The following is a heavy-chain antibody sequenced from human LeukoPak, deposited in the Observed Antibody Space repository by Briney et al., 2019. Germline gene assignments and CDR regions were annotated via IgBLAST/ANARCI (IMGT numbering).Heavy chain of an antibody. CDR1: GYTFNSSY. V-gene: IGHV1-46*02. CDR2: INPSDDST. D-gene: IGHD6-19*01. CDR3: ARGGRWLPPYAY. Sequence: ASVKVSCKASGYTFNSSYMHWVRQAPGQGLEWMGIINPSDDSTRYAQKFQGRVTMTKDTSTSTVYMHLSSLSSDDTAVYYCARGGRWLPPYAYWGQGTLVTASS. J-gene: IGHJ4*02.